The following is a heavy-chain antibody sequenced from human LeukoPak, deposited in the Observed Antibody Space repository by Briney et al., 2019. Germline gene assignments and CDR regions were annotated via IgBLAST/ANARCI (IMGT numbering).Heavy chain of an antibody. CDR3: ARGFALRYFDWLPSFDC. Sequence: ASVKVSCKASGYTFTSYDINWVRQAPGQGLEWMGIINPSGGSTSYAQKFQGRVTMTRDTSTSTVYMELSSLRSEDTAVYYCARGFALRYFDWLPSFDCWGQGTLVTVSS. J-gene: IGHJ4*02. CDR1: GYTFTSYD. V-gene: IGHV1-46*01. D-gene: IGHD3-9*01. CDR2: INPSGGST.